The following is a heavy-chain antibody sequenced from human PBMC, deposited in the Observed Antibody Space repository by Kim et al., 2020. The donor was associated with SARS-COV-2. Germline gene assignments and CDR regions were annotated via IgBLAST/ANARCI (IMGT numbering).Heavy chain of an antibody. CDR3: ARVYSNFDYYYGMDV. D-gene: IGHD4-4*01. CDR2: INTNTGNP. CDR1: GYTFTSYA. J-gene: IGHJ6*02. V-gene: IGHV7-4-1*02. Sequence: ASVKVSCKASGYTFTSYAMNWVRQAPGQGLEWMGWINTNTGNPTYAQGFTGRFVFSLDTSVSTAYLQISSLKAEDTAVYYCARVYSNFDYYYGMDVWGQGTTVTVSS.